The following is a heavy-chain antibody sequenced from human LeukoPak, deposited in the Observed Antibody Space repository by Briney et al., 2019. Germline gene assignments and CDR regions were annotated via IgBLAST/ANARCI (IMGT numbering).Heavy chain of an antibody. CDR1: GYTFTSYG. CDR3: ARTITIFGVDLDY. CDR2: ISAYNGNT. J-gene: IGHJ4*02. Sequence: ASVXXSCKASGYTFTSYGISWVRQAPGQGLEWMGWISAYNGNTNYAQKLQGRVTMTPDTSTSTAYMELRSLRSDDTAVYYCARTITIFGVDLDYWGQGTLVTVSS. V-gene: IGHV1-18*01. D-gene: IGHD3-3*01.